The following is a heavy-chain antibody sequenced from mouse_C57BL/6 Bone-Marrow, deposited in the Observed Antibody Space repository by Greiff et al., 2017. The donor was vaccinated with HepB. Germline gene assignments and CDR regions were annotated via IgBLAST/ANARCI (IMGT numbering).Heavy chain of an antibody. CDR3: ARPLGGWFPFAY. V-gene: IGHV1-82*01. CDR2: IYPGDGDT. D-gene: IGHD2-3*01. Sequence: QVQLQQSGPELVKPGASVKISCKASGYAFSSSWMNWVKQRPGKGLEWIGRIYPGDGDTNYNGKFKGKATLTADKSSSTAYMQLSSLTSEDSAVYFCARPLGGWFPFAYWGKGTLVTVSA. CDR1: GYAFSSSW. J-gene: IGHJ3*01.